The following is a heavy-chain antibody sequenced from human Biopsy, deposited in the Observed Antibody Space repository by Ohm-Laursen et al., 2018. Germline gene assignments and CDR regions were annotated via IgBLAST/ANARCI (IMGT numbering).Heavy chain of an antibody. Sequence: ASVKVSCNASGYIFTSYYIHWVRQAPGQGLEWMASINPSGGSTTYAQRFQGRLIMTRDTSTSSIYMELSSLRSEDTAIYFCARAVAGTGGVFDSWGQGTLVTVSS. CDR2: INPSGGST. CDR3: ARAVAGTGGVFDS. D-gene: IGHD6-19*01. V-gene: IGHV1-46*01. CDR1: GYIFTSYY. J-gene: IGHJ4*02.